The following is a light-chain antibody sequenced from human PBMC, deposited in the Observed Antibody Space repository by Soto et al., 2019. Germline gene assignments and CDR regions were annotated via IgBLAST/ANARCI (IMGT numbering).Light chain of an antibody. CDR2: GAS. J-gene: IGKJ1*01. V-gene: IGKV3-15*01. Sequence: EIVLTQSPGTLSLSPGARATLSCRASQSVSGSLAWYQQKPGQAPRLLIYGASTRATGIPARFSGSGSGTEFTLTINSLQSEDFAVYYCQQYNDWPPWTFGQGTKVDIK. CDR1: QSVSGS. CDR3: QQYNDWPPWT.